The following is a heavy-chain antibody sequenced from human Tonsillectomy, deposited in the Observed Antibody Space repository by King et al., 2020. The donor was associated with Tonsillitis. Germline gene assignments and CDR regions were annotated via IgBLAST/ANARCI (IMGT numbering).Heavy chain of an antibody. Sequence: QLVQSGGELVQTGGSLRLSCAASGFAFSNYAMTWVRQAPGKGLEWGSAISNSATNTHYADSVKGRFTVSRDNSKNTVYLQMNSLRAEDTAIYYCSRERPETFDLWGQGTMVSVSS. CDR2: ISNSATNT. J-gene: IGHJ3*01. CDR3: SRERPETFDL. CDR1: GFAFSNYA. V-gene: IGHV3-23*04. D-gene: IGHD1-14*01.